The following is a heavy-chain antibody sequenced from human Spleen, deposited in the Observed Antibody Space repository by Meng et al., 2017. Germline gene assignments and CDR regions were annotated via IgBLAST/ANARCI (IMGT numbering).Heavy chain of an antibody. Sequence: ASVKVSCKASGYTFTSYAMHWVRQAPGQRLEWMGWINAGNGNTKYSQKFQGRVTITRDTSASTAYMELSSLRSEDTAVYYCAREGYYGSGDNNWFDPWGQGTLVTVSS. J-gene: IGHJ5*02. CDR2: INAGNGNT. CDR1: GYTFTSYA. V-gene: IGHV1-3*01. D-gene: IGHD3-10*01. CDR3: AREGYYGSGDNNWFDP.